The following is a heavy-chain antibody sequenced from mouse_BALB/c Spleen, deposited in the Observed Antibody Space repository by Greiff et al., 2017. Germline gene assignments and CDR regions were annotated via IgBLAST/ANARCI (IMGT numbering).Heavy chain of an antibody. J-gene: IGHJ3*01. CDR1: GDSITSGY. V-gene: IGHV3-8*02. CDR3: AREVISYGNPAGFAY. Sequence: ESGPSLVKPSQTLSLTCSVTGDSITSGYWNWIRKFPGNKLEYMGYISYSGSTYYNPSLKSRISITRDTSKNQYYLQLNSVTTEDTATYYCAREVISYGNPAGFAYWGQGTLVTVSA. D-gene: IGHD2-1*01. CDR2: ISYSGST.